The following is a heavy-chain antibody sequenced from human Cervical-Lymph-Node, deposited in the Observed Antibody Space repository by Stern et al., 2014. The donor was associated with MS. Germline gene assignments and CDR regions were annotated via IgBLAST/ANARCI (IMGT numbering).Heavy chain of an antibody. CDR1: GGSLSTLD. D-gene: IGHD6-13*01. CDR3: ARHQAGIAAN. CDR2: IMPLLGTA. J-gene: IGHJ4*02. Sequence: QVQLVQSGAEVKRPESSVKVSCKTSGGSLSTLDISWVRQAPGQGLEWVGEIMPLLGTAHYAQKFKGRLTITADDSTSTVYMELSSLKSEDTAIYFCARHQAGIAANWGQGTPVTVTS. V-gene: IGHV1-69*19.